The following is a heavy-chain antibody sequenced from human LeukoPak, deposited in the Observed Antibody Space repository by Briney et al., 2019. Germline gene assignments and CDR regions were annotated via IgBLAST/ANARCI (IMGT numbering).Heavy chain of an antibody. D-gene: IGHD6-13*01. CDR2: ISYDGSNK. Sequence: GGSLRLSCAASGFTFSSYDMHWVRQAPGKGLEWVTVISYDGSNKYYADSVKGRFTISRDNSKNTLYLQMNSLRAEDTAVYYCAKDQGAGSSSWYYFDHWGQGTLVTVSS. V-gene: IGHV3-30*18. CDR3: AKDQGAGSSSWYYFDH. J-gene: IGHJ4*02. CDR1: GFTFSSYD.